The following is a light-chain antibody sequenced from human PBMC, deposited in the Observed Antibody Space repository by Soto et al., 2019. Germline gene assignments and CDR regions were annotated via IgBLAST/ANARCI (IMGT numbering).Light chain of an antibody. CDR1: SSNIGAGFD. Sequence: SALTQPPSVSGAPGQRVTISCTGSSSNIGAGFDVHWYRQLPGAAPKLLIYDNNNRPSGVPDRFSGSKSGTSASLAITGLRAEDEAEYYCQSYDSSLSVVVFGTGTKVTVL. CDR2: DNN. V-gene: IGLV1-40*01. CDR3: QSYDSSLSVVV. J-gene: IGLJ1*01.